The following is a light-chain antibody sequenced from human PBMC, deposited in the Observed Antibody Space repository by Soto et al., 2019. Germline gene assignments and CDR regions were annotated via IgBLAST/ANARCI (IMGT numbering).Light chain of an antibody. J-gene: IGLJ2*01. CDR3: GTWDGSLSALV. CDR2: DND. V-gene: IGLV1-51*01. Sequence: QSVLTQPPSVSAAPGQRVTISCSGGRSNIGNNYVSWYQQFPGTVPKLLIYDNDKRPSGIPDRFSGSKSGMSATLVITGLQTGDEADYYCGTWDGSLSALVFGGGTKLTVL. CDR1: RSNIGNNY.